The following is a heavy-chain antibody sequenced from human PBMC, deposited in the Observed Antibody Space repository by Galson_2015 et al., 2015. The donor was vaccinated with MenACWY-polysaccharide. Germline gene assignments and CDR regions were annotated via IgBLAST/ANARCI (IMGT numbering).Heavy chain of an antibody. V-gene: IGHV3-74*01. D-gene: IGHD2-15*01. CDR2: INSDGSAT. J-gene: IGHJ5*02. Sequence: FTVSHYWMHWVRQAPGKGLVWVSRINSDGSATNYADSVKGRFTISRDNAKNTLYLQMNSLRDEDTAVYYCVKVGARYCSGGTCSFNWFDPWGQGTLVTVSS. CDR1: FTVSHYW. CDR3: VKVGARYCSGGTCSFNWFDP.